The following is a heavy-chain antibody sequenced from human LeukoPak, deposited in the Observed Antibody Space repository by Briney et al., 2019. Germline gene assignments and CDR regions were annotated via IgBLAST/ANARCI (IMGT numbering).Heavy chain of an antibody. V-gene: IGHV3-23*01. Sequence: GGSLGLSCAASGFTFSSYAMSWVRQAPGKGLEWVSGISGSGDSTYYADSVKGRFTISRDNFKNTLYLQMNSLRAEDTALYYCAKSFNCGGDCWSYFDYWGQGTLVTVSS. D-gene: IGHD2-21*02. CDR2: ISGSGDST. CDR3: AKSFNCGGDCWSYFDY. CDR1: GFTFSSYA. J-gene: IGHJ4*02.